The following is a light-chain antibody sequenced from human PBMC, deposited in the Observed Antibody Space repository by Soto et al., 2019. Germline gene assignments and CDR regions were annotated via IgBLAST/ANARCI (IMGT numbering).Light chain of an antibody. V-gene: IGKV1-39*01. CDR2: AAS. CDR3: QQSYSTPIT. Sequence: DIQMTQSPSSLSAYVGDRVTITCRASQSISSYLNWYQQKPGKAPKLLIYAASSLQSGVPSRFSGSGSGTDFTLTISSLQPEDFATYYCQQSYSTPITFGQGTRLENK. J-gene: IGKJ5*01. CDR1: QSISSY.